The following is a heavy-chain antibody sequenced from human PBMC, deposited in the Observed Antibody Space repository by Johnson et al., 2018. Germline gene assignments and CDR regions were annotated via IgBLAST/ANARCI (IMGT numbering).Heavy chain of an antibody. CDR2: IWYDGSNK. Sequence: QVQLLESGGGVVQPGRSLRLSCAASGFTFSSYGMHWVRQAPGKGLEWGAVIWYDGSNKYCTDSVKGRFTISRDNSKNTLYLQMNSLRAEDTDGYYCARDMQQLVTGYYYYGMDVWGQGTTVTVSS. V-gene: IGHV3-33*01. J-gene: IGHJ6*02. CDR3: ARDMQQLVTGYYYYGMDV. D-gene: IGHD6-13*01. CDR1: GFTFSSYG.